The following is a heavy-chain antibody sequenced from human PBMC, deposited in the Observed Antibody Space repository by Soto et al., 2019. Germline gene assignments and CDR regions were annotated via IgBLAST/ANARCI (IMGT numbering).Heavy chain of an antibody. CDR3: ARVTPGNNLYYFSGLDF. Sequence: QVHLVESGGGVVQPGGSLRLSCVASGFTFDTYGIHWVRKAPGKGLQWVALISYEGSNTYYADSVRGRFTISRDNSKNTLYLQMNTLRPEDTGLYYCARVTPGNNLYYFSGLDFWGQGTSVTVSS. J-gene: IGHJ6*02. V-gene: IGHV3-30-3*01. CDR1: GFTFDTYG. D-gene: IGHD1-1*01. CDR2: ISYEGSNT.